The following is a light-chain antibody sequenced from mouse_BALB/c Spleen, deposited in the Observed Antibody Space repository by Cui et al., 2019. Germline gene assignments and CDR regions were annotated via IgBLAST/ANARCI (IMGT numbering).Light chain of an antibody. CDR3: HQWSSYPYT. Sequence: QIVLTQSPAIMSASPGEKVTLTCSASPSVSSSYLYWYQQKPGSSPKLWIYSTSNLASGVPARVSGSGSGISYSLTISSMEAEDAASYFCHQWSSYPYTFGGGTKLEIK. V-gene: IGKV4-79*01. CDR2: STS. CDR1: PSVSSSY. J-gene: IGKJ2*01.